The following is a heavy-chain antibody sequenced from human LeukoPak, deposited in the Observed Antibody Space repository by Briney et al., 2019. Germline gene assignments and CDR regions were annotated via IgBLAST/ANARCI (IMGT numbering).Heavy chain of an antibody. D-gene: IGHD4-17*01. CDR1: GYTFTSYD. V-gene: IGHV1-8*01. CDR2: MNPNSGNT. Sequence: ASVKVSCKASGYTFTSYDINWVRQATGQGLEWMGWMNPNSGNTGYAQKFQGRVTMTRNTSISTAYMELSSLRSEDTAVYYCAREVSGDYGMSYWGQGTLVTFSS. J-gene: IGHJ4*02. CDR3: AREVSGDYGMSY.